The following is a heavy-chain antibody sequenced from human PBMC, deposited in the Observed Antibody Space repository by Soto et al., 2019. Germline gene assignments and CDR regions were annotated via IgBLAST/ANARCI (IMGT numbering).Heavy chain of an antibody. Sequence: SETLSFTCTVSGGSISSYYWSWIRQPPGKGLEWIGYIYYSGSTNYNPSLKSRVTISVDTSKNQFSLKLSSVTAADTAVYYCARDRGSSSWYNWFDPWGQGTLVTVSS. V-gene: IGHV4-59*01. CDR1: GGSISSYY. CDR2: IYYSGST. J-gene: IGHJ5*02. CDR3: ARDRGSSSWYNWFDP. D-gene: IGHD6-13*01.